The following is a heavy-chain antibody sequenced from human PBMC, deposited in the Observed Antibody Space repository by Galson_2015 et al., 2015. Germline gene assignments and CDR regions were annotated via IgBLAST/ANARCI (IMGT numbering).Heavy chain of an antibody. CDR2: IIPIFGTA. Sequence: SVKVSCKASGGTFSSYAISWVRQAPGQGLEWMGGIIPIFGTANYAQKFQGRVTITADESTSTAYMELSSLRSEDTAVYYCARVPRGPLITFGEWGQGTLVTVSS. CDR1: GGTFSSYA. CDR3: ARVPRGPLITFGE. D-gene: IGHD3-16*01. J-gene: IGHJ4*02. V-gene: IGHV1-69*13.